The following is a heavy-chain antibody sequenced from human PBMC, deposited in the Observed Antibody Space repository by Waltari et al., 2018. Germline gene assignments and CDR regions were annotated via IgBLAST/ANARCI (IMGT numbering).Heavy chain of an antibody. J-gene: IGHJ5*02. Sequence: QVQLQESGPGLVKSSETLSLTCTVSGGSLGRSTFYCAWIRQPPGKRMEWMASINYSGSTDYMPSLKSRVPISVDTSRNQRSLRFTSVTAADTAVYFGVRVWSSSSSWFDPWGQGTLVTVSS. CDR3: VRVWSSSSSWFDP. V-gene: IGHV4-39*07. D-gene: IGHD6-6*01. CDR2: INYSGST. CDR1: GGSLGRSTFY.